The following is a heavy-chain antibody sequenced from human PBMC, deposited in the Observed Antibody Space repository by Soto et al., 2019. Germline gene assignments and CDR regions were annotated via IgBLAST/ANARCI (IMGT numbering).Heavy chain of an antibody. D-gene: IGHD3-22*01. V-gene: IGHV3-48*03. CDR2: ISSSGSTI. J-gene: IGHJ4*02. Sequence: VQLVESGGGLVQPGGSLRLSCAASGFTFSSYEMNWVRQAPGKGLEWVSYISSSGSTIYYADSVKGRFTISRDNAKNSLYLQMNSLRAEDTAVYYCARAGIYYDSSGYYPISYWGQGTLVTVSS. CDR1: GFTFSSYE. CDR3: ARAGIYYDSSGYYPISY.